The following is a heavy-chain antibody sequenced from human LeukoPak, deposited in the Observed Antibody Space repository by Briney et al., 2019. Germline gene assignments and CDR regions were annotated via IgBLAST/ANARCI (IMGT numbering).Heavy chain of an antibody. D-gene: IGHD1-7*01. CDR3: ARVSKLRGNYFFDL. Sequence: SGTLSLTCAVSGGSVSMGNWWSWVRQPPGKGPEWIGEVFHSGSTDYNPPLESRVTMSVDTSKNQFSLTLTSVTAADTAVYFCARVSKLRGNYFFDLWGPGTLVTVSS. CDR1: GGSVSMGNW. V-gene: IGHV4-4*02. J-gene: IGHJ4*02. CDR2: VFHSGST.